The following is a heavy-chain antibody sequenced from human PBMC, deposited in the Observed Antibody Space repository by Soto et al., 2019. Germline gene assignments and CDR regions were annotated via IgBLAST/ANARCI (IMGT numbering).Heavy chain of an antibody. J-gene: IGHJ6*02. D-gene: IGHD2-15*01. CDR3: ASVLTDGEGFGYYCAMDV. Sequence: QVQVQESGPGLVKPSGTLSLTCTVSGGSFSSTDWWRWVRQSPGKGLKWIGEIYHSGSTNDNTSLKSAVTKSLDRSKNQFCREVSSVSAAATAVYYCASVLTDGEGFGYYCAMDVCGQGTTVTVS. V-gene: IGHV4-4*02. CDR2: IYHSGST. CDR1: GGSFSSTDW.